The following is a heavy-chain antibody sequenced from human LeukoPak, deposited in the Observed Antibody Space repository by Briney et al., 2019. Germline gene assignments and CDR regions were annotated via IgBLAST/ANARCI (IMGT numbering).Heavy chain of an antibody. CDR2: ISSSSSYI. CDR3: GRGVFDSTGYYFRGLAY. V-gene: IGHV3-21*04. J-gene: IGHJ4*02. CDR1: GFTFSSYS. D-gene: IGHD3-22*01. Sequence: GGSLRLSCAASGFTFSSYSMNWVRQAPGKGLEWVSSISSSSSYIYYADSVKGRFTISRDNAKNSLYLQMNSLRAEDTALYYCGRGVFDSTGYYFRGLAYWGQGTLVTVSS.